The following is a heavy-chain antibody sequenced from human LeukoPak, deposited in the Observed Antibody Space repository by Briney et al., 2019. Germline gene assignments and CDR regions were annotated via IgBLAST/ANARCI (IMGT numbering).Heavy chain of an antibody. CDR2: ISGSGGST. CDR3: ARENGYYDSSGYYYRHYYYYYMDV. V-gene: IGHV3-23*01. Sequence: GGSLRLSCAASGFTFSSYAMSWVRQAPGKGLEWVSAISGSGGSTYYADSVKGRFTISRDNSKNTLYLQMNSLRAEDTAVYYCARENGYYDSSGYYYRHYYYYYMDVWGKGTTVTVSS. CDR1: GFTFSSYA. D-gene: IGHD3-22*01. J-gene: IGHJ6*03.